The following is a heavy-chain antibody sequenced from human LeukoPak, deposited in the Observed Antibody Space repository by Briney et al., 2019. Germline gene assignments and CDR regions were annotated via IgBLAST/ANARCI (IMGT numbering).Heavy chain of an antibody. CDR3: ARRGDAWEILYSFDV. D-gene: IGHD2-15*01. Sequence: PSETLSLTCTVSGASLAGDMYHWGWVRQSPGKGLEWLGTIYYDGSTFYSPSFKSRVTISINASKKQLSLNLASVTAADTAVYYCARRGDAWEILYSFDVWGQGTAVIVSS. J-gene: IGHJ3*01. CDR2: IYYDGST. CDR1: GASLAGDMYH. V-gene: IGHV4-39*01.